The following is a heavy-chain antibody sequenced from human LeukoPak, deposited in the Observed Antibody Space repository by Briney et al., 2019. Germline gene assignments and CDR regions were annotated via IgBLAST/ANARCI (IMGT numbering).Heavy chain of an antibody. V-gene: IGHV3-30*02. J-gene: IGHJ4*02. CDR1: GFTFSSYG. Sequence: GGSLRLSCAASGFTFSSYGMHWVRQAPGKGLEWVAFIRYDGSNKYYADSAKGRFTISRDNSKNTLYLQMNSLRAEDTAVYYCAKDKNYGDYLDYWGQGTLVTVSS. CDR2: IRYDGSNK. CDR3: AKDKNYGDYLDY. D-gene: IGHD4-17*01.